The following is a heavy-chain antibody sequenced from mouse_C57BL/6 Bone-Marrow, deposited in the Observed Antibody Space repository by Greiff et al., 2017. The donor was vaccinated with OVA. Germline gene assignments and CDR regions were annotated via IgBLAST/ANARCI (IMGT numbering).Heavy chain of an antibody. CDR2: IRLKSDNYAT. D-gene: IGHD2-1*01. CDR3: TLLWSFAY. J-gene: IGHJ3*01. CDR1: GFTFSNYW. V-gene: IGHV6-3*01. Sequence: EVQLQQSGGGLVQPGGSMKLSCVASGFTFSNYWMNWVRQSPEQGLEWVAQIRLKSDNYATHYAESVKGRFTISRDDSKSSVYLQMNNLRAEDTGIYYCTLLWSFAYWGQGTLVTVSA.